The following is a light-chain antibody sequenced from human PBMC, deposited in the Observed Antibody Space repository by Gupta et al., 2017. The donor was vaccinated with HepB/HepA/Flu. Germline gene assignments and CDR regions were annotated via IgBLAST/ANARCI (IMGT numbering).Light chain of an antibody. J-gene: IGKJ2*01. CDR3: HQYSEWPYT. V-gene: IGKV3-15*01. CDR1: QSIDSD. CDR2: GAS. Sequence: EIVMTQSPVTLSVSPGERATLSCRASQSIDSDLAWYHQKPGQAPRLLMYGASTRATGIPDRFSGSGSGTEFTLTISSLQSEDFAVYHCHQYSEWPYTFGQGTKLEIK.